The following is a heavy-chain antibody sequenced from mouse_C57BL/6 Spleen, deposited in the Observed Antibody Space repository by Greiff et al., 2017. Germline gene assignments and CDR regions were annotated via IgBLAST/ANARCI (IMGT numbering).Heavy chain of an antibody. D-gene: IGHD1-1*02. V-gene: IGHV1-64*01. Sequence: VQLQQPGAELVKPGASVKLSCKASGYTFTSYWMHWVKQRPGQGLEWIGMIHPNSGSTNYNEKFKSKATLTVDKSSSTAYMQLSSLTSEDSEVYDCARVGGSPAAWFAYWGQGTLVTVSA. CDR2: IHPNSGST. J-gene: IGHJ3*01. CDR1: GYTFTSYW. CDR3: ARVGGSPAAWFAY.